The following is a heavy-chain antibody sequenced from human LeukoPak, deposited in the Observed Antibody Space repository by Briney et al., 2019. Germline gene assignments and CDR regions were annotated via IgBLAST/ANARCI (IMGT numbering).Heavy chain of an antibody. V-gene: IGHV4-38-2*02. CDR2: IYHSGST. Sequence: SETLSLTCTVSGYSISSGYYWGWIRQPPGKGLEWIGSIYHSGSTYYNPSLKSRVTISVDTSKNQFSLKLSSVTAADTAVYYCARDLWELPNSYYFDYWGQGTLVTVSS. CDR1: GYSISSGYY. J-gene: IGHJ4*02. D-gene: IGHD1-26*01. CDR3: ARDLWELPNSYYFDY.